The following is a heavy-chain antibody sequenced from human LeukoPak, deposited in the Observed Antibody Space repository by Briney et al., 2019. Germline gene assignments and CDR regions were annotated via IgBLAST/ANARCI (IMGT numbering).Heavy chain of an antibody. V-gene: IGHV4-30-2*01. Sequence: KTSETLSLTCTVSGDSISSGVYYWTWIRQPPGKGLQWIGYIRDSTTTFQSSSLKSRVTMLEDRSKNQVSLKLDSVTAADTAVYYCSRGGFYGSGVDAFDIWGQGTMVTVSS. CDR2: IRDSTTT. D-gene: IGHD3-10*01. CDR3: SRGGFYGSGVDAFDI. J-gene: IGHJ3*02. CDR1: GDSISSGVYY.